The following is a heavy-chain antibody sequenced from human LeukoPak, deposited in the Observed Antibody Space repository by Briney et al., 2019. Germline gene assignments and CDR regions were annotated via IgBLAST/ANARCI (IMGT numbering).Heavy chain of an antibody. Sequence: NPSQTLSLTCIVSGGSIGRGDYFWTWIRQPPGKGLGWIGYISYSGSAHYNPSLKSRLTISIDRSKTQFSLSLTSVTAADTAVYYCARVNHVYCSTAACFRAGWFDPWGQGTLVTVSS. J-gene: IGHJ5*02. CDR2: ISYSGSA. CDR1: GGSIGRGDYF. CDR3: ARVNHVYCSTAACFRAGWFDP. V-gene: IGHV4-30-4*01. D-gene: IGHD2-15*01.